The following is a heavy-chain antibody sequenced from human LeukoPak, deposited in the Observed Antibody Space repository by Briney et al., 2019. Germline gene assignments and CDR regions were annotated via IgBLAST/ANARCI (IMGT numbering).Heavy chain of an antibody. CDR1: GGSISSGSYY. CDR3: ASSLSGSRYYFDY. J-gene: IGHJ4*02. Sequence: PSETLSLTCTVSGGSISSGSYYWSWIRQPAGKGLEWIGRIYTSGSTNHNPSLKSRVIISVDTSKNQFSLKLSFVTAADTAVYYCASSLSGSRYYFDYWGQGTLVTVSS. CDR2: IYTSGST. V-gene: IGHV4-61*02. D-gene: IGHD1-26*01.